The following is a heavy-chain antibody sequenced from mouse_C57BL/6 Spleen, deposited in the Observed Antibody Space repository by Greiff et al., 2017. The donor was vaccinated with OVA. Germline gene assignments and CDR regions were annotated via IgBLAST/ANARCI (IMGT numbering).Heavy chain of an antibody. V-gene: IGHV1-26*01. CDR2: INPNNGGT. CDR1: GYTFTDYY. Sequence: EVKLQQSGPELVKPGASVKISCKASGYTFTDYYMNWVKQSHGKSLEWIGDINPNNGGTSYNQKFKGKATLTVDKSSSTAYMELRSLTSEDSAVYYCARSPSNWLYFDYWGQGTTLTVSS. J-gene: IGHJ2*01. D-gene: IGHD4-1*01. CDR3: ARSPSNWLYFDY.